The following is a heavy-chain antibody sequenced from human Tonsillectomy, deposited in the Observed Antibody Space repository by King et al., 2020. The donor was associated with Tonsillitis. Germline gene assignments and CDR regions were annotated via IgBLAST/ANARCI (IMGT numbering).Heavy chain of an antibody. CDR2: IYDSGST. CDR1: GGSISSGDYF. V-gene: IGHV4-30-4*01. J-gene: IGHJ4*02. CDR3: ASIHYYDFLDY. D-gene: IGHD3-22*01. Sequence: QLQESGPGLVKPSQTLSLTCTVSGGSISSGDYFWGWIRQPPGKGLEWIGYIYDSGSTYYNPSLKSQVTISVDTSMNQFSLKLSSWIAADTAVYYCASIHYYDFLDYWGQGTLVTVSS.